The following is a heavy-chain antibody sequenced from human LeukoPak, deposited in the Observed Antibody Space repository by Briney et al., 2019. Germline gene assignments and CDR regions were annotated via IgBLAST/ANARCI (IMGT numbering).Heavy chain of an antibody. Sequence: GESLRLSCAASGFSFGSYGLSWVRQAPGKGPQWVSYISGNGGTTHYADSVEGRFTISRDNAKNSLYLQMSSLRAEDTAAYCCARDLDSGNYFFAYWGQGTPVTVSS. D-gene: IGHD3-22*01. CDR1: GFSFGSYG. CDR2: ISGNGGTT. CDR3: ARDLDSGNYFFAY. J-gene: IGHJ4*02. V-gene: IGHV3-48*04.